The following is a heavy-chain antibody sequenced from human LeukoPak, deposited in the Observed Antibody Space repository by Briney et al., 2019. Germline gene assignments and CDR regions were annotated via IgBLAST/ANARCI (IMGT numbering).Heavy chain of an antibody. Sequence: PGGSLRLSCAASGFSFSSYTMDWVRQAPGKGLEWVSYITNTGKTIFYADSVKGRFTISRDNAKNSLFLQMDSLRVEDTAVYYCARQAACSGDCYYRHFDYWGREPWSPSPQ. V-gene: IGHV3-48*01. CDR2: ITNTGKTI. CDR1: GFSFSSYT. J-gene: IGHJ4*02. CDR3: ARQAACSGDCYYRHFDY. D-gene: IGHD2-21*02.